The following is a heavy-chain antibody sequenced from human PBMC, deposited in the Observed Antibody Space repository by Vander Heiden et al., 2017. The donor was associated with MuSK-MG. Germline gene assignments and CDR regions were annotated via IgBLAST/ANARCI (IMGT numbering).Heavy chain of an antibody. D-gene: IGHD3-3*01. J-gene: IGHJ5*02. CDR2: IYYSGST. CDR3: ARLRFVEWGVSDNCFDP. Sequence: QLQLQESGPGLVKPSETLSLTCTVSGGSISSSSYYWVWIRQPPGKGLEWIGSIYYSGSTYYKPSLKRRVTISVDTPKNQFSLKMSSVTAADTAVYYCARLRFVEWGVSDNCFDPWGQGTIVTVSS. V-gene: IGHV4-39*01. CDR1: GGSISSSSYY.